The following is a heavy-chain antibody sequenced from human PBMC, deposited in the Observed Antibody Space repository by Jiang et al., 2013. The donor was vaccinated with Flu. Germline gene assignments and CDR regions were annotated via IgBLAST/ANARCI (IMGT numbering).Heavy chain of an antibody. CDR2: IYYSGST. J-gene: IGHJ4*02. CDR1: GGSISSYY. Sequence: GSGLVKPSETLSLTCTVSGGSISSYYWSWIRQPPGKGLEWIGYIYYSGSTNYNPSLKSRVTISVDTSKNQFSLKLSSVTAADTAVYYCARQAVVVADSGVQDDYWGQGTLVTVSS. V-gene: IGHV4-59*08. CDR3: ARQAVVVADSGVQDDY. D-gene: IGHD2-15*01.